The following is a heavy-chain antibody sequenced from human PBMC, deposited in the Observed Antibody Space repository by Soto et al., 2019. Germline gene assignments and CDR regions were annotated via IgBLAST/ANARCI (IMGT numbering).Heavy chain of an antibody. V-gene: IGHV1-58*01. Sequence: GASVKVSCKASGFTFTRSAVQWVRQARGQRLEWIGWIVVGSGNTKYTQKFQERVTITRDMSTGTAYMELGGLRSEDTAVYYCAAVRDSSAYYFVYWGQGTLVTVSS. CDR1: GFTFTRSA. CDR3: AAVRDSSAYYFVY. J-gene: IGHJ4*02. D-gene: IGHD3-22*01. CDR2: IVVGSGNT.